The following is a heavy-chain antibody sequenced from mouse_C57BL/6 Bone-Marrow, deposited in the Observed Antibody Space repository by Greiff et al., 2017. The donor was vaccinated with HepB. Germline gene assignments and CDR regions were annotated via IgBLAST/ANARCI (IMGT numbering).Heavy chain of an antibody. Sequence: VQLQQSGAELARPGASVKMSCKASGYTFTSYTMHWVKQRPGQGLEWIGYINPSSGYTKYNQKFKDKATLTADKSPSTAYMQLSSLTSEDSAVYYCAIRRRGAAWFAYWGQGTLVTVSA. V-gene: IGHV1-4*01. CDR3: AIRRRGAAWFAY. D-gene: IGHD2-12*01. J-gene: IGHJ3*01. CDR1: GYTFTSYT. CDR2: INPSSGYT.